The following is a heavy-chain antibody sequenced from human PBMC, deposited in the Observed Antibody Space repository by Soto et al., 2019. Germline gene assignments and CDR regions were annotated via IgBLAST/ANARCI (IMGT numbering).Heavy chain of an antibody. CDR1: GGVINGYY. V-gene: IGHV4-59*08. D-gene: IGHD6-6*01. CDR3: ARQAVRAAHAYYYYGMDV. Sequence: SETLSLTCTVSGGVINGYYWSWIRQPPGKGLEWIGYVYYTGTTIYNPSLKSRVTISVDTSKNQFSLKLSSVTAADTAVYYCARQAVRAAHAYYYYGMDVWGQGTTVTVSS. J-gene: IGHJ6*02. CDR2: VYYTGTT.